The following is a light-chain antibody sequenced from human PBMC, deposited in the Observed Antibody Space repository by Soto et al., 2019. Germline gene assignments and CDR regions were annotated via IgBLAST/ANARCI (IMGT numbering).Light chain of an antibody. Sequence: EVVLTQSPGTLSLSPGGRATLSCRASQSVSRRLAWYQQRPGQSPRLLIYGASNRATGIPDRFSGSGSGTEFTLTISSLQSEDFAVYYCQQYDDWPPWTFGPGTKVDIK. CDR2: GAS. V-gene: IGKV3D-15*01. CDR1: QSVSRR. CDR3: QQYDDWPPWT. J-gene: IGKJ1*01.